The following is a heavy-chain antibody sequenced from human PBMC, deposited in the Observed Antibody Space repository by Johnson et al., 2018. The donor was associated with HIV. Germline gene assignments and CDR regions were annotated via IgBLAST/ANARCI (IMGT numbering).Heavy chain of an antibody. CDR3: ARGGPYSSGWSGAGAFDI. V-gene: IGHV3-20*04. D-gene: IGHD6-19*01. Sequence: EVQLVESGGGLVQPGGSLRLSCAASGFTFSSYGMSWVRQAPGKGLEWVSGINWNGGSTGYADSVKGRFTISRDNAKNSLYLQMNTLRAEDTALYYCARGGPYSSGWSGAGAFDIWGQGTMVTVSS. CDR1: GFTFSSYG. CDR2: INWNGGST. J-gene: IGHJ3*02.